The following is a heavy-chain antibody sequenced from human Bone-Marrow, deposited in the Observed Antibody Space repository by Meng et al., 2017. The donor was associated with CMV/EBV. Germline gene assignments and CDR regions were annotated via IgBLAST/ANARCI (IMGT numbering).Heavy chain of an antibody. CDR2: ISSSSSYK. V-gene: IGHV3-21*01. CDR1: GFTFSSYS. J-gene: IGHJ3*02. Sequence: GGSLRLSCAASGFTFSSYSMNWVRQAPGKGLEWVSSISSSSSYKYYAESVKGRFTISRDNAKISLYLQMNSLRAEDTAVYYCARVTDYVWGVTSWENAFDIWGQGTMVTVSS. CDR3: ARVTDYVWGVTSWENAFDI. D-gene: IGHD3-16*01.